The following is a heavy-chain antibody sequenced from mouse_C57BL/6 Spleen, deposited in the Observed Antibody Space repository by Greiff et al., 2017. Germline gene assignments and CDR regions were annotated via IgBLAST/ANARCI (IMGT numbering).Heavy chain of an antibody. V-gene: IGHV2-5*01. D-gene: IGHD2-1*01. CDR1: GFSLTSYG. Sequence: VQGVESGPGLVQPSQSLSITCTVSGFSLTSYGVHWVRQSPGKGLEWLGVIWRGGSTDYNAAFMSRLSITKDNSKSQVFFKMNSLQADDTAIYYCAKNSGGNYYFAYWGQGTLVTVSA. J-gene: IGHJ3*01. CDR2: IWRGGST. CDR3: AKNSGGNYYFAY.